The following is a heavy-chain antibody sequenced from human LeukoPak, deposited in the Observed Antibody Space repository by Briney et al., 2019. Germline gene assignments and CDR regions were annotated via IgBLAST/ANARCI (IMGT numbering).Heavy chain of an antibody. V-gene: IGHV3-15*01. CDR2: IKSKTDGGTT. CDR1: GFTFSNAW. J-gene: IGHJ3*02. D-gene: IGHD2-15*01. CDR3: TTEEIVVVVAANLGAFDI. Sequence: AGGPLRLSCAASGFTFSNAWMSWVRQAPGKGLEWVGRIKSKTDGGTTDYAAPVKGRFTISRDDSKNTLYLQMSSLKIEDTAVYYCTTEEIVVVVAANLGAFDIWGQGTMVTVSS.